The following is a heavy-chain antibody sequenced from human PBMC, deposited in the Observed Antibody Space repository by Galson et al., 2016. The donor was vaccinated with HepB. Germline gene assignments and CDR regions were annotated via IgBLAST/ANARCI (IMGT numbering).Heavy chain of an antibody. CDR3: ARNRCDYGPLDD. J-gene: IGHJ4*02. Sequence: SLRLSCAASGFTFHNYGMSWVRQAPGKGLEWVSSISGSAVYTNYADSVKGRFTISRDNSETTLHLQMDSLRAEDTAVYYCARNRCDYGPLDDWGQGTLVTVSS. CDR2: ISGSAVYT. V-gene: IGHV3-23*01. D-gene: IGHD4/OR15-4a*01. CDR1: GFTFHNYG.